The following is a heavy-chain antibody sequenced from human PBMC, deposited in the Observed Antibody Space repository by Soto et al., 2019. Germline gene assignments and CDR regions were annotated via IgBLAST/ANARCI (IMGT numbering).Heavy chain of an antibody. Sequence: PSETLSLTCAVYGGSFSGYYWSWIRQPPGKGLEWIGEINHSGGTNYNPSLKSRVTISVDTSKNQFSLNLSSVTAADTAVYYCARVLTGQWLVVDYWGQGTLVTVSS. CDR1: GGSFSGYY. CDR2: INHSGGT. V-gene: IGHV4-34*01. J-gene: IGHJ4*02. CDR3: ARVLTGQWLVVDY. D-gene: IGHD6-19*01.